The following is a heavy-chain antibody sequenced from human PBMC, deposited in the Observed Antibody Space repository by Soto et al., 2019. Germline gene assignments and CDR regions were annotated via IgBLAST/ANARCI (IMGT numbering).Heavy chain of an antibody. J-gene: IGHJ4*02. D-gene: IGHD5-18*01. Sequence: ASVKVSCKASGYTFTGYYMHWVRQAPGQGLEWMGWINPNSGGTNYAQKFQGRVTMTRDASISTAYMELSRLRSDDTAVYYCARPARGYSYAVDYWGQGTLVTVSS. CDR3: ARPARGYSYAVDY. V-gene: IGHV1-2*02. CDR1: GYTFTGYY. CDR2: INPNSGGT.